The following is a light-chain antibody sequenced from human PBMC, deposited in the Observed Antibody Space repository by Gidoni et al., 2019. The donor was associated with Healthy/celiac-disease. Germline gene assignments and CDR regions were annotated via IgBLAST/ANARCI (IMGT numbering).Light chain of an antibody. CDR1: QGISSY. V-gene: IGKV1-9*01. J-gene: IGKJ2*01. Sequence: IQFTQSPSSLSASVGDRVTITCRASQGISSYLAWYQQKPGKAPKLLIYAASTLQSGVPSRFSGSGSGTDFTLTISSLQPEDFATYYCQQINSYPRTVGQGTKLEIK. CDR2: AAS. CDR3: QQINSYPRT.